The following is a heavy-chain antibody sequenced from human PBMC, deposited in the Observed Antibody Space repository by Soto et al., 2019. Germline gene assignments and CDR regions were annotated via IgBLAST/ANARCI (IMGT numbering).Heavy chain of an antibody. CDR1: GGSISSSSYY. V-gene: IGHV4-39*01. CDR3: ARHGTNFWSGYDPFNWFDP. Sequence: QLQLQESGPGLVKPSEPLSLTCTVSGGSISSSSYYWGWIRQPPGKGLEWIGSIYYSGSTYYNPSLKRRVTISVDTSKNQFSLKVSSVTAADTAVYYCARHGTNFWSGYDPFNWFDPWGQGTLVTVSS. D-gene: IGHD3-3*01. J-gene: IGHJ5*02. CDR2: IYYSGST.